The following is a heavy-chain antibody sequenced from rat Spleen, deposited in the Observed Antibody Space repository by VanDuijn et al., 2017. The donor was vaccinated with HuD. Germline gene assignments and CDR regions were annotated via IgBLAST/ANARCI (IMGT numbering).Heavy chain of an antibody. CDR1: GFTFNNYW. CDR3: AKDSSDGSYFYFFDY. D-gene: IGHD1-12*02. CDR2: ITNASGRT. V-gene: IGHV5-31*01. J-gene: IGHJ1*01. Sequence: EVQLVESGGGLVQPGGSLKLSCVASGFTFNNYWMTWIRQVPGKGLEWVASITNASGRTYYPDSVKGRFTVSRDTAQNILYLQMNSLRSEDTATYYCAKDSSDGSYFYFFDYWGPGTMVTVSS.